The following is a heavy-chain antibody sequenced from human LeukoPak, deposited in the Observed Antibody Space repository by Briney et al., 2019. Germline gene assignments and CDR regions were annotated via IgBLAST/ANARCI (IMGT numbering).Heavy chain of an antibody. CDR2: INHSGST. D-gene: IGHD3-22*01. J-gene: IGHJ5*02. V-gene: IGHV4-34*01. CDR3: ARDRTKRTYYYDSSGGDNWFDP. Sequence: SETLSLTCAVYGGSFSGYYWSWIRQPPGKGLEWIGEINHSGSTNYNPSLKSRVTISVDTSKNQFSLKLSSVTAADTAVYYCARDRTKRTYYYDSSGGDNWFDPWGQGTLVTVSS. CDR1: GGSFSGYY.